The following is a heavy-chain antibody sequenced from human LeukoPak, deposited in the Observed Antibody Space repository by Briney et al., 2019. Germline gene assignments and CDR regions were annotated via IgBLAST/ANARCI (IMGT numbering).Heavy chain of an antibody. Sequence: PWGSLRLSCAASGFTFSDYWVHWVRQAPGKGLVWVSRIKSDGSSTSYADSVKGRFTITRDSAKNTLYLQMNSLRAEDTAVYYCARGTGNYYGYWGQGTLVTVSS. CDR1: GFTFSDYW. D-gene: IGHD3/OR15-3a*01. V-gene: IGHV3-74*01. CDR2: IKSDGSST. CDR3: ARGTGNYYGY. J-gene: IGHJ4*02.